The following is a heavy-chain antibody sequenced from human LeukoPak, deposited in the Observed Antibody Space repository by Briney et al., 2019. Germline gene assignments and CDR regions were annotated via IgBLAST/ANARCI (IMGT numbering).Heavy chain of an antibody. CDR3: ARGVRGYSGYVHDAFDI. D-gene: IGHD5-12*01. V-gene: IGHV1-18*04. CDR2: INPNNGNT. J-gene: IGHJ3*02. CDR1: GYTFTSYG. Sequence: ASVKVSCKASGYTFTSYGITWVRQAPGQGLEWMGWINPNNGNTNYAEKVQGRVTMTRDTSTSTAYMELRSLRSDDTAVYYCARGVRGYSGYVHDAFDIWGQGTVVTVSS.